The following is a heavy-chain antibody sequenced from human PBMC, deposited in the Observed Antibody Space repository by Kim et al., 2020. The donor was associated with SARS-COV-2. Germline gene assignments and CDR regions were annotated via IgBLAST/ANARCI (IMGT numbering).Heavy chain of an antibody. CDR1: GYTFTSYG. CDR3: ARDPGRITMVRGVIILSYYGMDI. D-gene: IGHD3-10*01. V-gene: IGHV1-18*01. Sequence: ASVKVSFKASGYTFTSYGISWVRQAPGQGLEWMGWISAYNGNTNYAQKLQGRVTMTTDTSTSTAYMELRSLRSDDTAVYYCARDPGRITMVRGVIILSYYGMDIWGQGTTVTVSS. CDR2: ISAYNGNT. J-gene: IGHJ6*02.